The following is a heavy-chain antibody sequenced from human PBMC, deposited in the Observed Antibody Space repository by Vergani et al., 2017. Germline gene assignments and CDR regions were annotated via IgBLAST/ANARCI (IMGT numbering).Heavy chain of an antibody. D-gene: IGHD6-13*01. V-gene: IGHV3-7*01. J-gene: IGHJ4*02. CDR3: ARDSAAAGPDFDY. CDR2: IKQDGSEK. Sequence: EVQLVESGGGLVQPGGSLRLSCEASGFTFSSYWMSWVRQAPGKGLEWVANIKQDGSEKYYVDSVKGRFTISRDNAKNSLYLQMNSLRAEDTAVYYCARDSAAAGPDFDYWGQGTLVTVSS. CDR1: GFTFSSYW.